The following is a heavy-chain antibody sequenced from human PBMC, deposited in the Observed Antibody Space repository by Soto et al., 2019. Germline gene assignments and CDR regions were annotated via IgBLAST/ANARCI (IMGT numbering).Heavy chain of an antibody. Sequence: QVQLQESGPGLVKPSQTLSLTCTVSGGSISSGGYYWSWIRQHPGKGLEWIGYIYYSGSTYYNPSHKTRVTISVDTSKNQSSLKLSSVTAVDTAVYYCARGTFGVVPAAISYYYYMDVWGKGTTVTVSS. CDR2: IYYSGST. V-gene: IGHV4-31*03. CDR1: GGSISSGGYY. J-gene: IGHJ6*03. CDR3: ARGTFGVVPAAISYYYYMDV. D-gene: IGHD2-2*01.